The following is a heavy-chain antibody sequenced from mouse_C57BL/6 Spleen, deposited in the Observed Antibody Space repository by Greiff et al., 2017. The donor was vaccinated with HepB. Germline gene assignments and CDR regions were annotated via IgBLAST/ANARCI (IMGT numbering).Heavy chain of an antibody. CDR1: GFTFSSYA. D-gene: IGHD4-1*01. Sequence: EVKLMESGGGLVKPGGSLKLSCAASGFTFSSYAMSWVRQTPEKRLEWVATISDGGSYTYYPENVKGRFTISRDNAKNNLYLQMSHLKSEDTAMYYCARDGMHFWYFDVWGTGTTVTVSS. J-gene: IGHJ1*03. CDR3: ARDGMHFWYFDV. CDR2: ISDGGSYT. V-gene: IGHV5-4*01.